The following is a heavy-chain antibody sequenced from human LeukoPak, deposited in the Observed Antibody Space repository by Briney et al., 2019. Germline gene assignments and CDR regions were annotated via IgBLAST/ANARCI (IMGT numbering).Heavy chain of an antibody. V-gene: IGHV4-34*01. CDR1: GGSFSGYY. Sequence: HPSETLSLTCAVYGGSFSGYYWSWIRQPPGKGLEWIGEINHSGSTNYNPSLKSRVTISVDTSKNQFSLKLSSVTAADTAVYYCARDRPHSGYFGNGAFDIWGQGTMVTVSS. CDR3: ARDRPHSGYFGNGAFDI. CDR2: INHSGST. J-gene: IGHJ3*02. D-gene: IGHD5-12*01.